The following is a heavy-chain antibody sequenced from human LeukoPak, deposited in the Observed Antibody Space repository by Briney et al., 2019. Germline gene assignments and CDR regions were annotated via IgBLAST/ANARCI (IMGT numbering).Heavy chain of an antibody. CDR1: GDSVSSNNGA. Sequence: SQTLSLTCDISGDSVSSNNGAWNWIRQSPSRGLEWLGRTYYRSKWYNDYAGSLNGRITISPDTSKNQFSLHLNSVTPEDTAVYYCAGDLGNTGWYTFDYWGQGILVTVSS. V-gene: IGHV6-1*01. D-gene: IGHD6-19*01. CDR3: AGDLGNTGWYTFDY. J-gene: IGHJ4*02. CDR2: TYYRSKWYN.